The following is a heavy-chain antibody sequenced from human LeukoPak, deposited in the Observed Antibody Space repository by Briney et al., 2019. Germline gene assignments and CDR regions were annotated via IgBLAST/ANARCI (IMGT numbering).Heavy chain of an antibody. J-gene: IGHJ4*02. V-gene: IGHV3-11*06. CDR3: ARDFAILAAESNSFDY. D-gene: IGHD3-3*01. CDR1: GFTFSDYY. Sequence: GGSLRLSCLASGFTFSDYYMSWIRQAPGKGLEWVSYISSSSGYIYYADSVKGRFTISRDNAKNSLFLQMNSLRAEDSAVYYCARDFAILAAESNSFDYWGQGTLVTVSS. CDR2: ISSSSGYI.